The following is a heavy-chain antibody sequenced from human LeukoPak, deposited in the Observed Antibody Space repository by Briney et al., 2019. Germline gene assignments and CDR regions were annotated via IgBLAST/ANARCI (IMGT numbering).Heavy chain of an antibody. CDR1: GFTFSSYA. Sequence: GGSLRLSCAASGFTFSSYAMSWVRQAPGKGLEWVSAISGSGGSTYYADSVKGRFTISRDNSKNTLYLQMNSLRAEDTAVYYCAKVIRPDYDILTGRGWFDPWAREPWSPSPQ. J-gene: IGHJ5*02. D-gene: IGHD3-9*01. CDR3: AKVIRPDYDILTGRGWFDP. CDR2: ISGSGGST. V-gene: IGHV3-23*01.